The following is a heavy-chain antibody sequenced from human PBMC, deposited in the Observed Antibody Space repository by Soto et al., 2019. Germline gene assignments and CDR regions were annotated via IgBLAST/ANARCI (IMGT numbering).Heavy chain of an antibody. J-gene: IGHJ4*02. V-gene: IGHV3-23*01. Sequence: GGSLRLSCAASGFTFSSYAMSWVRQAPGKGLEWVSAISGSGGSTYYADSVKGRFTISRDNSKNTLYLQMNSLRAEDTAVYYCAKDRVPSLRWEKYFDYWGQGTLVTVSS. CDR1: GFTFSSYA. CDR2: ISGSGGST. D-gene: IGHD4-17*01. CDR3: AKDRVPSLRWEKYFDY.